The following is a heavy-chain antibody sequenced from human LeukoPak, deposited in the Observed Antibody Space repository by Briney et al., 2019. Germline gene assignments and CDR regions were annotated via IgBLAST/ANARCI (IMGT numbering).Heavy chain of an antibody. J-gene: IGHJ4*02. CDR3: AKASIAGAIGVLDY. D-gene: IGHD1-26*01. CDR1: GFTFNNYW. Sequence: GGSLRLSCAAFGFTFNNYWMSWVRQAPGKGLEWVANINQDGSGKHYVDSVKGRFTVSRDNAKNSLYLQMNSLRAKDTAVYFCAKASIAGAIGVLDYWGQGTLVTVSS. V-gene: IGHV3-7*01. CDR2: INQDGSGK.